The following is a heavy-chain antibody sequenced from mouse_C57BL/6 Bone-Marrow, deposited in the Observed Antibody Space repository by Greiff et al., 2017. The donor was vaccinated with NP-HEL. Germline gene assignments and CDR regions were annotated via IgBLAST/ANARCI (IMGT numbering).Heavy chain of an antibody. V-gene: IGHV1-81*01. Sequence: QVQLQQSGAELARPGASVKLSCKASGYTFTSYGISWVKQRPGQGLEWIGEIYPRSGNTYYNEKFKGKATLTADKSSSTAYMELRSLTSEDSAVYFCAELFYYAMDYWGQGTSVTVSS. CDR3: AELFYYAMDY. J-gene: IGHJ4*01. CDR1: GYTFTSYG. CDR2: IYPRSGNT.